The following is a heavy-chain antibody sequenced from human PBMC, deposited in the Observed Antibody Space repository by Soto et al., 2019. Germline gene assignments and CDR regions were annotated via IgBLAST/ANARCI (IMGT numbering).Heavy chain of an antibody. D-gene: IGHD3-16*02. CDR1: GFTFSSYS. J-gene: IGHJ4*02. CDR2: ISSSSSTI. V-gene: IGHV3-48*01. Sequence: GGSLRLSCAASGFTFSSYSMNWVRQAPGKGLEWVSYISSSSSTIYYADSVKGRFTISRDNAKNSLYLQMNSLRAEDTAVYYCARAGNYDYIWGSYPHPYYFDYWGQGTLVTVSS. CDR3: ARAGNYDYIWGSYPHPYYFDY.